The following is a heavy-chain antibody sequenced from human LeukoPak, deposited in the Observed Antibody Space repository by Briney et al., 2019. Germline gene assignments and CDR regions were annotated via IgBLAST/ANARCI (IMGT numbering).Heavy chain of an antibody. V-gene: IGHV1-18*01. CDR1: GYTFTSYG. CDR3: ARDIVVVPAATRGAFDI. Sequence: ASVKVSCKASGYTFTSYGISWVRQAPGQGLEWMGWISAYNGNTNYAQKLQGRVTMTTDTSTSTAYMELRSLRSDNTAVYYCARDIVVVPAATRGAFDIWGQGTMVTVPP. CDR2: ISAYNGNT. D-gene: IGHD2-2*01. J-gene: IGHJ3*02.